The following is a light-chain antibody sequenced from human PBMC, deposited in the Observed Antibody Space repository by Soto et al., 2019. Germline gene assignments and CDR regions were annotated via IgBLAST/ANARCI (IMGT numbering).Light chain of an antibody. CDR3: LLSYSGARV. CDR2: DTS. CDR1: TGAVTSGHY. J-gene: IGLJ2*01. Sequence: QAVVTQEPSLTVSPGGTVTLTCGSSTGAVTSGHYPYWFQQKPGQAPRTLISDTSNKHSWTPARFSVSLLGGKAALTLSGAQPEDEAEYYCLLSYSGARVFGGGTKVTVL. V-gene: IGLV7-46*01.